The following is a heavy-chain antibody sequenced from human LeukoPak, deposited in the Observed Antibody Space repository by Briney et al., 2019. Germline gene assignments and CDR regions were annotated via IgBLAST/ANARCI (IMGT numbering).Heavy chain of an antibody. Sequence: ASVKVSCKASGYTFTSCNINWVRQATGQGLEWMGWMNPNSGNTGYGQSFQGRITMTRDISIGTAYMELSNLTSEDTAIYYCTRGSSGRRDNWGQGTLVTVS. CDR2: MNPNSGNT. V-gene: IGHV1-8*01. D-gene: IGHD6-19*01. CDR3: TRGSSGRRDN. J-gene: IGHJ4*02. CDR1: GYTFTSCN.